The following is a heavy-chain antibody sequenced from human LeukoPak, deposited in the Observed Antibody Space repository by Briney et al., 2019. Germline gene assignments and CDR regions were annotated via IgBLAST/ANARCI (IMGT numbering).Heavy chain of an antibody. J-gene: IGHJ4*02. CDR3: ARGGPSYSAYFDY. D-gene: IGHD1-26*01. V-gene: IGHV1-69*05. CDR2: IIPIFGTA. CDR1: GGTFSSYA. Sequence: SVKVSCKASGGTFSSYAISWVRQAPGQGLEWMGGIIPIFGTANYAQKFQGRGTITTDESTSTAYMELSSLRSEDTAVYYCARGGPSYSAYFDYWGQGTLVTVSS.